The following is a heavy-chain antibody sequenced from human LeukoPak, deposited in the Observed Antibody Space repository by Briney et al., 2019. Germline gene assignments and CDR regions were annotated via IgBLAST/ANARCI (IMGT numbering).Heavy chain of an antibody. CDR1: EFTFSGYS. V-gene: IGHV3-21*01. CDR3: ARGHSGSYQRTDAFDI. Sequence: GGSLRLSCAASEFTFSGYSMNWVRQAPGKGLEWLSSISSTSNYIYDADSVKGRFSISRDNAKKSLYLQMNSLRAEDTAVYYCARGHSGSYQRTDAFDIWGQGTMVTVSS. J-gene: IGHJ3*02. D-gene: IGHD1-26*01. CDR2: ISSTSNYI.